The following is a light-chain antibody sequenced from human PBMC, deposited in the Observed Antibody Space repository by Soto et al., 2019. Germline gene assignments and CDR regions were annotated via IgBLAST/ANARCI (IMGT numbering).Light chain of an antibody. V-gene: IGKV3-15*01. CDR2: GAS. CDR1: QSISSN. CDR3: QQYNNLPWT. Sequence: DIVLTQSPGSLSLSLGERATISCRASQSISSNLTWYQQKPGQAPKLLIYGASTRATGIPSRFSGSGSGTEFTLTISSLQSEDFAVYYCQQYNNLPWTFGQGTKVDIK. J-gene: IGKJ1*01.